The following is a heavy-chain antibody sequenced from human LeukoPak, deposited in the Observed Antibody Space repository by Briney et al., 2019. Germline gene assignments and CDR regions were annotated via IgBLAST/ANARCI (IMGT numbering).Heavy chain of an antibody. Sequence: SVKVSCKASGGTFSSYAISWVRQAPGRGLEWMGGIIPIFGTANYAQKFQGRVTITADESTSTAYMELSSLRSEDTAVYYCASGSYSPHNWFDPWGQGTLVTASS. CDR2: IIPIFGTA. J-gene: IGHJ5*02. V-gene: IGHV1-69*13. CDR1: GGTFSSYA. CDR3: ASGSYSPHNWFDP. D-gene: IGHD1-26*01.